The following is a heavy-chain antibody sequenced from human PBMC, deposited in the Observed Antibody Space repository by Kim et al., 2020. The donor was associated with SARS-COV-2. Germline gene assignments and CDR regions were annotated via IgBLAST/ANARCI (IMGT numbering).Heavy chain of an antibody. J-gene: IGHJ3*02. CDR3: ASHTRAVPGAFDI. D-gene: IGHD2-2*01. Sequence: YSPSFQGQVTISADKSISTAYLQWSSLKASDTAMYYCASHTRAVPGAFDIWGQGTMVTVSS. V-gene: IGHV5-51*01.